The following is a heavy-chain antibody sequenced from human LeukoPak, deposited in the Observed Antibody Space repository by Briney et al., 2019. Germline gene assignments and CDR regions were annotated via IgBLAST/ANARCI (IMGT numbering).Heavy chain of an antibody. CDR3: VGWGSIVGAIHYLCYYYMYV. V-gene: IGHV4-34*01. D-gene: IGHD1-26*01. CDR1: GGSFSGYY. J-gene: IGHJ6*03. Sequence: PSETLSLTCAVSGGSFSGYYWSWIRQPPGKGLEWIGAINHSGSTNYNPSLKSRVTISVDTYKNQFLLKLSYVTAADTAVYYCVGWGSIVGAIHYLCYYYMYVWGKGTTVAISS. CDR2: INHSGST.